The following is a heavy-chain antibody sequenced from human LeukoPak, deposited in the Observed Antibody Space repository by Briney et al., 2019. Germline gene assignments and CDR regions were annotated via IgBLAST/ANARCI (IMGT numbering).Heavy chain of an antibody. V-gene: IGHV3-48*01. CDR3: VREADYHDSFGYYHRGAFDI. J-gene: IGHJ3*02. D-gene: IGHD3-22*01. CDR1: GFTFSSYG. Sequence: PGGSLRLSCAGSGFTFSSYGMNWVRQTPGKGLEWISYIFSRSSSIYYADSVKGRFTISRDNANNSVRLQMNSLRAEDTAVYYCVREADYHDSFGYYHRGAFDIWGPGTLVTVSS. CDR2: IFSRSSSI.